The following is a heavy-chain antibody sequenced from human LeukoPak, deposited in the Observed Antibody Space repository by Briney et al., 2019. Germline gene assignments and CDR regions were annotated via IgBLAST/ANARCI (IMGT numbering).Heavy chain of an antibody. J-gene: IGHJ4*02. Sequence: SETLSLTCTVSGGSISSGDYHWSWIRQPPGKGLEWIGYIYYSGSTYYNPSLKSRVTISVDTSKNQFSLKLSSVTAADTAVYYCARVEKRSGYIDYWGQGTLVTVSS. CDR1: GGSISSGDYH. CDR2: IYYSGST. V-gene: IGHV4-31*03. CDR3: ARVEKRSGYIDY. D-gene: IGHD5-12*01.